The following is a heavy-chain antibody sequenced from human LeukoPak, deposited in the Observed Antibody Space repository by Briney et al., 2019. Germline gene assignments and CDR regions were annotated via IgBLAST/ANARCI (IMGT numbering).Heavy chain of an antibody. CDR2: ISTYNGNT. Sequence: ASVKVSCKASGYTFTNYGISWVRQAPGQGLEWMGWISTYNGNTNYVQKLQGRATMTTDTPTSTAYMELRSLRYEDTAVYYCASQDIYDILTGHLLSPWGQGTLVTVSS. CDR1: GYTFTNYG. V-gene: IGHV1-18*01. CDR3: ASQDIYDILTGHLLSP. D-gene: IGHD3-9*01. J-gene: IGHJ5*02.